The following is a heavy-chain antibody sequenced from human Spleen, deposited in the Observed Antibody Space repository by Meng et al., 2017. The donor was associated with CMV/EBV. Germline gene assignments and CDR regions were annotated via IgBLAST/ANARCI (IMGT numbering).Heavy chain of an antibody. J-gene: IGHJ4*02. CDR2: IIPLSGIV. Sequence: SVKVSCKASGGTFSSYAINWVRQAPGQGLEWMGGIIPLSGIVNYGQDFQGRVTMTADKAMSTAYLELSSLRSEDTAVYYCVRDILSPRFGVVKGYYFDYWGQGMLVTVSS. V-gene: IGHV1-69*10. CDR1: GGTFSSYA. D-gene: IGHD3-3*01. CDR3: VRDILSPRFGVVKGYYFDY.